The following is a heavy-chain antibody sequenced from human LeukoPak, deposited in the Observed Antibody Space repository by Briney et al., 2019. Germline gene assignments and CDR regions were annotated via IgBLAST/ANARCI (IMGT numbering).Heavy chain of an antibody. Sequence: GGSLRLSCAASGFAFSSNWMHWVRQTPGKGLVWVSRINSGGSGTSYAASVEGRFTISRDNAKNTLYLQMNSLRAEDTVVYYCATSLGPLTEYWGQGTLVTVSS. CDR2: INSGGSGT. CDR3: ATSLGPLTEY. V-gene: IGHV3-74*01. CDR1: GFAFSSNW. D-gene: IGHD7-27*01. J-gene: IGHJ4*02.